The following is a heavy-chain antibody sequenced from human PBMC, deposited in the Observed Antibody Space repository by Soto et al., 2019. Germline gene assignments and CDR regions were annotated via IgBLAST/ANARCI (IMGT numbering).Heavy chain of an antibody. J-gene: IGHJ6*02. CDR1: GGSISSYY. CDR2: IYYSGST. Sequence: SETLSLTCTVSGGSISSYYWSWIRQPPGKGLEWIGYIYYSGSTNYNPSLKSRVTISVDTSKNQFSLKLSSVTAADTAVYYCARGGYSYGYYYYGMDVWGQGTTVTVSS. V-gene: IGHV4-59*01. D-gene: IGHD5-18*01. CDR3: ARGGYSYGYYYYGMDV.